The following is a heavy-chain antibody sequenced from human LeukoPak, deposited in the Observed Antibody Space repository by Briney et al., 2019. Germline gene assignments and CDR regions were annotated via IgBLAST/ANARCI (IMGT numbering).Heavy chain of an antibody. CDR1: GGTFSSYT. CDR3: VVVVVPAAPVHDAFDI. J-gene: IGHJ3*02. D-gene: IGHD2-2*01. CDR2: IIPILGIA. V-gene: IGHV1-69*02. Sequence: ASVKVSCKASGGTFSSYTISWVRQAPGQGLEWMGRIIPILGIANYAQKFQGRVTITADKSTSTAYMELSSLRSEDTAVYYCVVVVVPAAPVHDAFDIWGQGTMVTVSS.